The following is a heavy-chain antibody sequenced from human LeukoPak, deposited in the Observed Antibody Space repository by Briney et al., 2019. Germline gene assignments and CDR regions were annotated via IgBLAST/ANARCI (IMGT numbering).Heavy chain of an antibody. CDR3: AKDARYSSSWYGPHFDY. D-gene: IGHD6-13*01. J-gene: IGHJ4*02. V-gene: IGHV3-23*01. CDR1: GFTFSSYV. Sequence: GGSLRLSCAASGFTFSSYVMSWVRQAPGKGLEWVSAISGSGGSTYYADSVKGRFTISRDNSKNTLYLQMNSLRAEDTAVYYCAKDARYSSSWYGPHFDYWGQGTLVTVSS. CDR2: ISGSGGST.